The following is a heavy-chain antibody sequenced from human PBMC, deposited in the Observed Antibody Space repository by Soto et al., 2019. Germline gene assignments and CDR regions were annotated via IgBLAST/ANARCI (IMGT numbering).Heavy chain of an antibody. CDR1: GGTFSSYA. CDR2: IIPIFGTA. V-gene: IGHV1-69*13. D-gene: IGHD6-13*01. CDR3: ARSLAAAPDSYFQH. J-gene: IGHJ1*01. Sequence: SVKVSCKAAGGTFSSYAISWVRQAPGQGLEWMGGIIPIFGTANYAQKFQGRVTITADESTSTAYMELSSLRSEDTAVYYCARSLAAAPDSYFQHWGQGTLVTVSS.